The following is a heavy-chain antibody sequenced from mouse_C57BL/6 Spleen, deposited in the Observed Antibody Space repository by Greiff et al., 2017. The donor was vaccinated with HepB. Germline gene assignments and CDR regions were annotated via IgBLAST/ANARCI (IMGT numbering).Heavy chain of an antibody. Sequence: EVKLMESGGGLVKPGGSLKLSCAASGFTFSDYGMHWVRQAPEKGLEWVAYISSGSSTIYYADTVKGRFTISRDNAKNTLFLQMTSLRSEDTAMYYCARGNYGSSDYFDYWGQGTTLTVSS. CDR3: ARGNYGSSDYFDY. CDR1: GFTFSDYG. CDR2: ISSGSSTI. D-gene: IGHD1-1*01. V-gene: IGHV5-17*01. J-gene: IGHJ2*01.